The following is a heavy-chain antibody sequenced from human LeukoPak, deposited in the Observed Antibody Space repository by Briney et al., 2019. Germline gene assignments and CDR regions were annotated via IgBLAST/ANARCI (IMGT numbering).Heavy chain of an antibody. Sequence: GGSLRLSCAASGFTFIDYAVHWVRQAPGKGLEWVSIINGNGGSTHYADSVKGRFTVSRDNSKDSLYLQMNSLTTEDTAFYYCAKDSLCAYDYWGQGTLVTVSS. V-gene: IGHV3-43*02. J-gene: IGHJ4*02. CDR2: INGNGGST. CDR3: AKDSLCAYDY. CDR1: GFTFIDYA.